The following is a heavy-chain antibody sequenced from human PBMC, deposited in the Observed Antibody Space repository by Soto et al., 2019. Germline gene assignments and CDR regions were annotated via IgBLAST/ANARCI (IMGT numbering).Heavy chain of an antibody. CDR1: GFTVSNNY. CDR2: IYSGGST. Sequence: EEQLVESGGDLVQPGGSLRLSCAASGFTVSNNYMSWVRQAPGKGLEWVSLIYSGGSTYYADSVKGRVTISRDSSKNTLYLQMNSLRAEDTAMYYCAAYSHKGYWGQGTLVTGSS. D-gene: IGHD3-16*01. CDR3: AAYSHKGY. V-gene: IGHV3-66*01. J-gene: IGHJ4*02.